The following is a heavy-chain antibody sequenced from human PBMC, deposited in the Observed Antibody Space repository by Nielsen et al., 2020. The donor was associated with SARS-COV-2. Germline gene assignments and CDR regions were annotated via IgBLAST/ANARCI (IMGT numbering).Heavy chain of an antibody. CDR3: ASGSYKGGFDY. D-gene: IGHD1-26*01. Sequence: GESLKIYCAASGFTFSSYSMNWVRQAPGKGLEWVSSISSSSSYIYYADSVKGRFTISRDNAKNSLYLQMNSLRAEDTAVYYCASGSYKGGFDYWGQGTLVTVSS. CDR2: ISSSSSYI. CDR1: GFTFSSYS. J-gene: IGHJ4*02. V-gene: IGHV3-21*01.